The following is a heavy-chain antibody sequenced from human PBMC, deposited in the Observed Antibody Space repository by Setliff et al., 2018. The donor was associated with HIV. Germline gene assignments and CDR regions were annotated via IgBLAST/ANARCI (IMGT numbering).Heavy chain of an antibody. CDR2: INWNGDST. J-gene: IGHJ4*02. CDR3: ASGREAVAGALHFDY. Sequence: GGSLRLSCAASGFSFDDYGMSWVRQAPGKGLEWVSGINWNGDSTDYADSVKGRFTISRDNAKNSLYLQMNSLRAEDTAVYYCASGREAVAGALHFDYWGQGPLVTVSS. CDR1: GFSFDDYG. V-gene: IGHV3-20*04. D-gene: IGHD6-19*01.